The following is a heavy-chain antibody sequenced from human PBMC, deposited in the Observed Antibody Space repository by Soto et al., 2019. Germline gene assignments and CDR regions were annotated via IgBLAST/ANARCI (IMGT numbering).Heavy chain of an antibody. J-gene: IGHJ3*02. D-gene: IGHD4-17*01. CDR1: GGSISSGGYY. Sequence: QVQLQESGPGLVKPSQTLSLTCTVSGGSISSGGYYWSWIRQHPGKGLEWIGYIYYSGSTYYNPSRKRRVTISVAPSKNQSSLKLSSVTAADTAVDYCATYGDCPTDAFDIWGKGTMVTVSS. CDR3: ATYGDCPTDAFDI. V-gene: IGHV4-31*03. CDR2: IYYSGST.